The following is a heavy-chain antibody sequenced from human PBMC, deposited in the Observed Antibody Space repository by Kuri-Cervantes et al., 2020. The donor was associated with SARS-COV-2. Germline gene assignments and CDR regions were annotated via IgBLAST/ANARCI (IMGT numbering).Heavy chain of an antibody. Sequence: GESLKISCAASGFTFSSYGMHWVRQAPGKGLEWVAVISYDGSNKYYADSVKGRFTISRDNSKNTLYLQMNSLRAEDTAVYYCAKADYDFWSGRGYYYMDVWGKGTTVTVSS. CDR2: ISYDGSNK. CDR3: AKADYDFWSGRGYYYMDV. CDR1: GFTFSSYG. J-gene: IGHJ6*03. D-gene: IGHD3-3*01. V-gene: IGHV3-30*18.